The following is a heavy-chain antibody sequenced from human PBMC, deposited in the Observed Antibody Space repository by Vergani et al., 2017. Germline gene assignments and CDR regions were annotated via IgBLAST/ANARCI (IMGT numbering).Heavy chain of an antibody. CDR3: ARGNYYYESSGYSN. V-gene: IGHV4-59*01. CDR1: GGSISSYY. CDR2: IYYSGST. Sequence: QVQLQESGPGLVKPSETLSLTCTVSGGSISSYYWSWIRQPPGKGLEWIGYIYYSGSTNYNPSLKSRVTISVDTSKNQFSLKLSSVTAADTAVYYCARGNYYYESSGYSNWGQGTLVTGS. J-gene: IGHJ4*02. D-gene: IGHD3-22*01.